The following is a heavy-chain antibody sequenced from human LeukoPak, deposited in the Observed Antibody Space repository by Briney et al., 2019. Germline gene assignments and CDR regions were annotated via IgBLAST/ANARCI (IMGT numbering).Heavy chain of an antibody. Sequence: SVKVSCKASGGTFSSYAISWVRQAPGQGLEWMGGIIPIFGTANYAQKFQGRVTITADESTSTAYMELSSLRSEDTAVYCCARGYSSSPAPYYYYYYGMDVWGQGTTVTVSS. V-gene: IGHV1-69*13. J-gene: IGHJ6*02. CDR3: ARGYSSSPAPYYYYYYGMDV. D-gene: IGHD6-6*01. CDR1: GGTFSSYA. CDR2: IIPIFGTA.